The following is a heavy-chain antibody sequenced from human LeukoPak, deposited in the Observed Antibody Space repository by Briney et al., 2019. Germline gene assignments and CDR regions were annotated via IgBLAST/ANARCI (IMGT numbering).Heavy chain of an antibody. CDR1: GGSISSSSYY. CDR3: ASSGLLWFGELLLTGFDP. J-gene: IGHJ5*02. Sequence: SETLSLTCTVSGGSISSSSYYWSWIRQPPGKGLEWIGEINHSGSTNYNPSLKSRVTISVDTSKNQFSLKLSSVTAADTAVYYCASSGLLWFGELLLTGFDPWGQGTLVTVSS. D-gene: IGHD3-10*01. V-gene: IGHV4-39*07. CDR2: INHSGST.